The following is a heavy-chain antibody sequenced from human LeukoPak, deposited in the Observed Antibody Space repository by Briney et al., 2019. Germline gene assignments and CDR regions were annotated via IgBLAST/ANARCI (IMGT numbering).Heavy chain of an antibody. J-gene: IGHJ4*02. V-gene: IGHV1-18*01. CDR3: ARGRIVQLWFGELLSRFDY. D-gene: IGHD3-10*01. CDR1: GYTFTSYG. Sequence: PRASVKVSCKASGYTFTSYGISWVRQAPGQGLEWMGWISAYNGNTNYAQKLQGRVTMTTDTSTSTAYMELRSLRSDDTAVYYCARGRIVQLWFGELLSRFDYWGQGTLVTVSS. CDR2: ISAYNGNT.